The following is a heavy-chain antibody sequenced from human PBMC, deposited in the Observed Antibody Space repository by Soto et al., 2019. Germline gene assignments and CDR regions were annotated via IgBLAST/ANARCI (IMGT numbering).Heavy chain of an antibody. CDR1: GFTFSSYA. Sequence: PGGSLRLSCAASGFTFSSYAMSWVRQAPGKGLEWVSAISGSGGSTYYADSVKGRFTISRDNSKNTLYLQMNSLRAEDTAVYYCAKDRGITMIVVVTGPFDYWGQGALVTVSS. V-gene: IGHV3-23*01. D-gene: IGHD3-22*01. J-gene: IGHJ4*02. CDR3: AKDRGITMIVVVTGPFDY. CDR2: ISGSGGST.